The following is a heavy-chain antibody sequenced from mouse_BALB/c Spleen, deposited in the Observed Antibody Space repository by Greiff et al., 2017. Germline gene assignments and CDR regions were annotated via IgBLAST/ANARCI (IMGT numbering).Heavy chain of an antibody. CDR3: ARRIYYGNYYYAMDY. V-gene: IGHV3-2*02. CDR1: GYSITSDYA. Sequence: VQLQQSGPGLVKPSQSLSLTCTVTGYSITSDYAWNWLRQFPGNKLEWMGYISYSGSTSYNPTLKSRISITRDTSKNQFFLQLNSVTTEDTATYYCARRIYYGNYYYAMDYWGQGTSVTVSS. J-gene: IGHJ4*01. D-gene: IGHD2-1*01. CDR2: ISYSGST.